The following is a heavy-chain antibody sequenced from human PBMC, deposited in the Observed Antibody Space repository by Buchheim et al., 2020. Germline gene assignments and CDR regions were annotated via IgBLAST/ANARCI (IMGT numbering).Heavy chain of an antibody. D-gene: IGHD2-2*01. V-gene: IGHV1-2*04. CDR1: GYTFTGYY. Sequence: QVQLVQSGAEVKKPGASVKVSCKASGYTFTGYYMHWVRQAPGQGLEWMGWINPNSVGTNYAQKFQGWVTMTRDTSISTAYMELSRLRSDDTAVYYCARVRCSSTSCYAFDPWGQGTL. CDR3: ARVRCSSTSCYAFDP. CDR2: INPNSVGT. J-gene: IGHJ5*02.